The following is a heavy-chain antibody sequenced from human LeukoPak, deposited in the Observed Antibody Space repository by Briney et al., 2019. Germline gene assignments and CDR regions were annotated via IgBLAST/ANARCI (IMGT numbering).Heavy chain of an antibody. J-gene: IGHJ4*02. CDR2: ISAYNGNT. D-gene: IGHD3-3*01. CDR1: GYTFTSYG. Sequence: ASVKVSCKASGYTFTSYGISWVRQAPGQGLEWMGWISAYNGNTNYAQKLQGRVTMTIDTSTSTAYMELRSLRSDDTAVYYCARVGERITIFGVVPGKFDYWGQGTLVTVSS. CDR3: ARVGERITIFGVVPGKFDY. V-gene: IGHV1-18*01.